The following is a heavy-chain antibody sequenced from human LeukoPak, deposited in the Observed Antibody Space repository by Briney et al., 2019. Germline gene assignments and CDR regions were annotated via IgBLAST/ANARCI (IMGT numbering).Heavy chain of an antibody. CDR1: GFTLSSYG. V-gene: IGHV3-30*02. Sequence: GSLILSFAASGFTLSSYGMHGARQAPGKGLEWVAVIWYDGSNKYYADSVKGRFTISRDNSKNTLYLQMNSLRAEDTAVYYCVKTLSSDGGSDYWGQGTLVTVSS. CDR2: IWYDGSNK. J-gene: IGHJ4*02. D-gene: IGHD4-23*01. CDR3: VKTLSSDGGSDY.